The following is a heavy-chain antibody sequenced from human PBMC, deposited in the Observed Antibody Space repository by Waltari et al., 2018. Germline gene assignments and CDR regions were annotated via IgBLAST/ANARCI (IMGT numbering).Heavy chain of an antibody. D-gene: IGHD2-2*01. Sequence: EVQLVESGGGLVQPGGSLRLSCTASGFILNDYPMHWVRQPPGEGREWVSGINWNSGTMGYADSVKGRFTISRDNAKNSLYLQMSGLRPEDTAFYYCAKDVSLYQIKPAFDSWGQGVLVTVSS. CDR3: AKDVSLYQIKPAFDS. V-gene: IGHV3-9*01. J-gene: IGHJ4*02. CDR1: GFILNDYP. CDR2: INWNSGTM.